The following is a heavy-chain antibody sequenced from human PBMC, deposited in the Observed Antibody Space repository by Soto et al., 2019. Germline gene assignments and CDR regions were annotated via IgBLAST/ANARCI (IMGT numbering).Heavy chain of an antibody. J-gene: IGHJ6*02. CDR3: ARGYYYDSSGYPYGMDV. CDR1: GFTFSSYG. D-gene: IGHD3-22*01. CDR2: IWYDGSNK. V-gene: IGHV3-33*01. Sequence: GGSLRLSCAASGFTFSSYGMHWVRQAPGKGLEWVAVIWYDGSNKYYADSVKGRFTISRDNSKNTLYLQMNSPRAEDTAVYYCARGYYYDSSGYPYGMDVWGQGTTVTVS.